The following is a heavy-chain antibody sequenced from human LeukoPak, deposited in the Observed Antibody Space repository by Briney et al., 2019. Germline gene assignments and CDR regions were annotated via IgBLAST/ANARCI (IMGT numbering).Heavy chain of an antibody. D-gene: IGHD3-16*01. CDR2: IYYSGST. V-gene: IGHV4-30-4*01. CDR1: GGSISSGDYY. J-gene: IGHJ4*02. Sequence: SQTLSLTCTVSGGSISSGDYYWSWIRQPPGKGLEWIGYIYYSGSTYYNPSLKSRVTISLDTSKNQFSLRLSSVTAADTAVYYCARDGVWGYFDYWGQGTLVTVSS. CDR3: ARDGVWGYFDY.